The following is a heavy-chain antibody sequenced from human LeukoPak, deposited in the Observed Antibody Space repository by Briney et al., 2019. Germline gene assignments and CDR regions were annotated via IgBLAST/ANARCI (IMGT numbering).Heavy chain of an antibody. CDR3: ARHLGGYCSSTSCYTLFDY. V-gene: IGHV4-59*08. CDR2: IYYSGST. D-gene: IGHD2-2*02. Sequence: SEALSLTCTVSGGSISSYYWSWIRQPPGKGLEWIGNIYYSGSTNYNPSLKSRVTISVDTSKNQFSLKLSSVTAADTAVYYCARHLGGYCSSTSCYTLFDYWGQGTLVTVSS. CDR1: GGSISSYY. J-gene: IGHJ4*02.